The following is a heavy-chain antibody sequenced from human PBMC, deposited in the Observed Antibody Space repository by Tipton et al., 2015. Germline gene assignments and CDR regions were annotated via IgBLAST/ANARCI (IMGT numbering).Heavy chain of an antibody. D-gene: IGHD3-9*01. CDR1: GYSISSGYY. V-gene: IGHV4-38-2*01. Sequence: TLSLTCDVSGYSISSGYYWGWIRQPPGKGLEWIGSIFHRGDTYYNPSLKSRVTMSRDTSKNQFSLKLTSVTAADTAVYYCACQDYDSLTRDYQTVDYWGQGTLVTVSS. J-gene: IGHJ4*02. CDR3: ACQDYDSLTRDYQTVDY. CDR2: IFHRGDT.